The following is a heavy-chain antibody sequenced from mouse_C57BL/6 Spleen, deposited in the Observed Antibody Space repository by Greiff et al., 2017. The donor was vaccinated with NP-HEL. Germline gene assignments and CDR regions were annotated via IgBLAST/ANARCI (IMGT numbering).Heavy chain of an antibody. J-gene: IGHJ3*01. V-gene: IGHV1-66*01. CDR3: ARRSYEDYGAWFAY. Sequence: QVQLKQSGPELVKPGASVKISCKASGYSFTSYYIHWVKQRPGQGLEWIGWIYPGSGNTKYNEKFKGKATLTGDTSSSTAYMQLSSLTSEDSAVYYCARRSYEDYGAWFAYWGQGTLVTVSA. CDR1: GYSFTSYY. D-gene: IGHD2-3*01. CDR2: IYPGSGNT.